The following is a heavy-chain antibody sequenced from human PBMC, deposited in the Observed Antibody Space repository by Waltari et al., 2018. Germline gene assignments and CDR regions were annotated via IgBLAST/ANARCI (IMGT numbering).Heavy chain of an antibody. J-gene: IGHJ4*02. V-gene: IGHV3-23*04. CDR1: GFTFKNFA. CDR2: ITESDDT. D-gene: IGHD3-9*01. Sequence: EVQLVESGGGLVQPGGSLRLSCAASGFTFKNFAMSWVRQAPGKGLEWVSTITESDDTFYADSVKGRFATSRDNYKNTLSLQMNSLRAEYTAVYYCAKRWAIYYFEYWGQGNLVTVSS. CDR3: AKRWAIYYFEY.